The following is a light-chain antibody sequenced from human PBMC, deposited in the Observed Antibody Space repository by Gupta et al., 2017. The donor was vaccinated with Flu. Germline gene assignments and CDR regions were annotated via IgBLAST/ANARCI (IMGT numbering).Light chain of an antibody. CDR1: NIRSKS. Sequence: GGNNIRSKSVRWYQQKAGPAPVLVDDDDSDRPAGIPGRFSGSNAGTTATLTISRVEAGDEADYYCQVGDSRSDPQVFGGGTKLTVL. J-gene: IGLJ3*02. V-gene: IGLV3-21*02. CDR2: DDS. CDR3: QVGDSRSDPQV.